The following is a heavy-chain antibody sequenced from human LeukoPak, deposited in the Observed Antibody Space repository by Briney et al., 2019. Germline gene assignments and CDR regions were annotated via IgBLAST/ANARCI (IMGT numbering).Heavy chain of an antibody. D-gene: IGHD1-26*01. V-gene: IGHV3-23*01. J-gene: IGHJ4*02. CDR1: GFTYTSYS. Sequence: GGSLRLSCAASGFTYTSYSMNWVRQAPGKGLEWVSTISGGGGSTYYADSVKGRFTISRDNSKNTLYLQVNSLRAEDTAVYYCAKGGKWDVTPFDYWGQGTLVTVSS. CDR3: AKGGKWDVTPFDY. CDR2: ISGGGGST.